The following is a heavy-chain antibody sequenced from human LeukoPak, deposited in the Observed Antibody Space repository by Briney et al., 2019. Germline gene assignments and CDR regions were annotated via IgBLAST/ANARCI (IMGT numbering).Heavy chain of an antibody. D-gene: IGHD6-13*01. V-gene: IGHV4-34*01. CDR3: ARVVAAAGHFDY. CDR2: INHSGST. Sequence: SETLSLTCAVYGGSFSGYYWSWIRQPPGKGLEWIGEINHSGSTNYNPSLKSRVTISVDKSKNQFSLKLSSVTAADTAVYYCARVVAAAGHFDYWGQGTLVTVSS. J-gene: IGHJ4*02. CDR1: GGSFSGYY.